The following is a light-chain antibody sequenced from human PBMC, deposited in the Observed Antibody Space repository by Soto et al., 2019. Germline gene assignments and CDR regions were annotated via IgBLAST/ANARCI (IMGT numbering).Light chain of an antibody. Sequence: DIQITQSPSSLSVSVGDRVTITCRASQSIGGFLNWYQQKLGKAPKLLIYAASSLQSGVPPRFSGSTSGAESTLTITGLQPDDLGTYYCQHTTDFTFGQGTKVDIK. V-gene: IGKV1-39*01. J-gene: IGKJ2*01. CDR2: AAS. CDR1: QSIGGF. CDR3: QHTTDFT.